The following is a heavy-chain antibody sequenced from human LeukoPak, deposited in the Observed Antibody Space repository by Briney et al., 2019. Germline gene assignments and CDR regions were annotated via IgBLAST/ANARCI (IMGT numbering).Heavy chain of an antibody. CDR1: GGSFSCYY. V-gene: IGHV4-34*01. CDR2: INHSGST. J-gene: IGHJ4*02. D-gene: IGHD3-10*01. CDR3: ARGPLNYGSGRNDY. Sequence: PSETLSLTCAVYGGSFSCYYLSWIRQPPGKGLEWIGEINHSGSTSYNPSLKSRVTISVDTSKNQFSLKLSSVTAADTAVYYCARGPLNYGSGRNDYWGQGTLVTVSS.